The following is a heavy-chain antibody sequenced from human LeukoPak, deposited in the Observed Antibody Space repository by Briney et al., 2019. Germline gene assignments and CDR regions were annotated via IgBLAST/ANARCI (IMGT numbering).Heavy chain of an antibody. CDR1: GYTLTELS. V-gene: IGHV1-24*01. D-gene: IGHD1-26*01. J-gene: IGHJ5*02. CDR3: ATAKWELPACWFDP. Sequence: ASVKVSCKVSGYTLTELSMHWVRQAPGKGLEWMGGFDPEDGETIYAQKFQGRVTMTEDTSTDTAYMELSSLRSEDTAVYYCATAKWELPACWFDPWGQGTLVTVSS. CDR2: FDPEDGET.